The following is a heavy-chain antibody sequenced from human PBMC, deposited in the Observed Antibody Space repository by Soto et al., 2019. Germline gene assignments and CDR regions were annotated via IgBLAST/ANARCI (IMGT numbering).Heavy chain of an antibody. CDR2: FSGSGGST. V-gene: IGHV3-23*01. CDR1: GFTVSSYA. J-gene: IGHJ4*02. Sequence: GGSLRLSCAASGFTVSSYAMSWVRQAPGKGLEWVSAFSGSGGSTYYADSVKGRFTISRDNSKNTLYLQMNSLRAEDTAVYYCAKDWGYSYGLSFGYWGQGTLVTVSS. D-gene: IGHD5-18*01. CDR3: AKDWGYSYGLSFGY.